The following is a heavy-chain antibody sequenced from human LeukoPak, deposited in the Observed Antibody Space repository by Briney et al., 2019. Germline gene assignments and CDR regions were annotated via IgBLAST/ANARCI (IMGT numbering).Heavy chain of an antibody. CDR3: AKGGVTWYEPPLGH. CDR1: GFTFSSYG. D-gene: IGHD6-13*01. Sequence: QTGGSLRLSCAASGFTFSSYGMHWVRQAPGKGLEWVADIWYDGSNKYYADSVKGRFTISRDNSKNTLYLQMNSLRVEDTAVYYCAKGGVTWYEPPLGHWGQGTLVTVSS. J-gene: IGHJ1*01. V-gene: IGHV3-33*06. CDR2: IWYDGSNK.